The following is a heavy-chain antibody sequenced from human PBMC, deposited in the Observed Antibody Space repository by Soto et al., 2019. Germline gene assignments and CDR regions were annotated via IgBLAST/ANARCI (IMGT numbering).Heavy chain of an antibody. Sequence: GASVKVSCKAPGYTFTSYYMQWVRQAPGQGLEWMGIINPSGGSTSYAQKFQGRVTMTRDTSTSTVYMELSSLRSEDTAVYYCARDRLTTVTTNYYYYGMDVWGQGTTVTVSS. CDR2: INPSGGST. CDR3: ARDRLTTVTTNYYYYGMDV. CDR1: GYTFTSYY. V-gene: IGHV1-46*01. D-gene: IGHD4-17*01. J-gene: IGHJ6*02.